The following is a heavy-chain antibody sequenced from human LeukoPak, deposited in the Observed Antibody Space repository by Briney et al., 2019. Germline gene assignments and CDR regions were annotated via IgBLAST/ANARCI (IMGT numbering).Heavy chain of an antibody. CDR1: GGSFSGYY. V-gene: IGHV4-34*01. Sequence: SETLSLTCAVYGGSFSGYYWSWIRQPPGKGLEWIGEINHSGSTNYNPPLKSRVTISVDTSKNQFSLKLSSVTAADTAVYYCARVGYSYGWFDPWGQGTLVTVSS. CDR2: INHSGST. J-gene: IGHJ5*02. D-gene: IGHD5-18*01. CDR3: ARVGYSYGWFDP.